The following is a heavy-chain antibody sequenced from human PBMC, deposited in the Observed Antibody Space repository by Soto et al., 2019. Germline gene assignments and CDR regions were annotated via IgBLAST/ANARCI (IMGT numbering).Heavy chain of an antibody. CDR3: ARDVTEYSSSWYHWFDP. CDR2: IYYSGST. Sequence: QVQLQESGPGLVKPSQTLSLTCTVSGGSISSRDYYWSWIRQPPGKGLEWIGYIYYSGSTYYNPSLKSRVTRSVDTSKNQFSLKLSSVTAADTVVYYCARDVTEYSSSWYHWFDPWGQGTLVTVSS. J-gene: IGHJ5*02. CDR1: GGSISSRDYY. V-gene: IGHV4-30-4*01. D-gene: IGHD6-13*01.